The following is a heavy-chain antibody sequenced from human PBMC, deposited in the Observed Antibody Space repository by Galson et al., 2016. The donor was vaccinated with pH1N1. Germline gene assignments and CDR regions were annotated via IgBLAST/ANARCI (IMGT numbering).Heavy chain of an antibody. CDR3: ARMGVASGGRYYYGMDV. CDR2: IDWDDEK. D-gene: IGHD3-10*01. Sequence: PALVKSTQTLKLTCTFSGFSLSTFGVRVSWIRQSPGKALEWLARIDWDDEKFYSPSLKTRLTISKDTSKDQVVLTMTNMDPVDTGTYYCARMGVASGGRYYYGMDVWGQGTTVTVSS. J-gene: IGHJ6*02. CDR1: GFSLSTFGVR. V-gene: IGHV2-70*04.